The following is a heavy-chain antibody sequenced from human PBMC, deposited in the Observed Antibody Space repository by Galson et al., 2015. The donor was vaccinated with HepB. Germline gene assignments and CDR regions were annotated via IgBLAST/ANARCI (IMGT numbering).Heavy chain of an antibody. CDR1: GFTFSSYA. D-gene: IGHD3-9*01. Sequence: SLRLSCAASGFTFSSYAMHWVRQAPGKGLEWVAVISYDGSNKYYADPVKGRFTISRDNSKNTLYLQMNSLRADDTAVYYCVNSKSVTGREFGYWGQGTPVTVSP. CDR2: ISYDGSNK. V-gene: IGHV3-30-3*01. CDR3: VNSKSVTGREFGY. J-gene: IGHJ4*02.